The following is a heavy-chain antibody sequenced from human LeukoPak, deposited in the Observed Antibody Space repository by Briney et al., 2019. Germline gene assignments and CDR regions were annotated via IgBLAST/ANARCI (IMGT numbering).Heavy chain of an antibody. D-gene: IGHD6-19*01. CDR2: IYYSGST. CDR3: ARQGAVAGEGPYYFDY. V-gene: IGHV4-38-2*02. Sequence: SETLSLTCTVSGYSISSGYYWGWIRQPPGKGLEWIGSIYYSGSTYYNPSLKSRVTISVDTSKNQFSLKLSSVTAADTAVYYCARQGAVAGEGPYYFDYWGQGTLVTVSS. CDR1: GYSISSGYY. J-gene: IGHJ4*02.